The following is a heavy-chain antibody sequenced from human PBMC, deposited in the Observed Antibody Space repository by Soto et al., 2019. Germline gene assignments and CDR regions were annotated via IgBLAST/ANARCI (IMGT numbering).Heavy chain of an antibody. CDR3: ARDGGSLGY. J-gene: IGHJ4*02. CDR2: SSSSSSTI. V-gene: IGHV3-48*02. CDR1: GFTFSSYS. Sequence: EVQLVESGGGLVQPGGSLRLSCAASGFTFSSYSMNWVRQAPGKGLECVSYSSSSSSTIYYADSVKGRFTISIDNAKNSLYLQMHSLRDEDPAVDYCARDGGSLGYWGQGTLVTVSS. D-gene: IGHD1-26*01.